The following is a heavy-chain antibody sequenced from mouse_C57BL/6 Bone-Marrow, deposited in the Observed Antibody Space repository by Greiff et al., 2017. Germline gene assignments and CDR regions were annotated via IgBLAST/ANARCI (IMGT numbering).Heavy chain of an antibody. Sequence: QVQLKESGPELVRPGVSVKISCKGSGYTFTDYAMHWVKQSHAKSLEWIGVISTYYGDASYNQKFKDKATMTVDKSSSTAYMELARLTSEDAAVYYCARLIYYGNRYAMDDWGQGTSVTVSS. J-gene: IGHJ4*01. CDR2: ISTYYGDA. CDR3: ARLIYYGNRYAMDD. CDR1: GYTFTDYA. D-gene: IGHD2-1*01. V-gene: IGHV1-67*01.